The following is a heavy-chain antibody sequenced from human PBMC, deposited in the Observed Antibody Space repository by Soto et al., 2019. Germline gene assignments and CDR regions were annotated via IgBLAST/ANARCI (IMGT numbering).Heavy chain of an antibody. CDR2: IYPYDSGT. CDR3: ARHLVGSTRGNFDY. V-gene: IGHV5-51*01. Sequence: GESLKISCKTSGYRFTRYWLVLVRQMPGKGMDLMGNIYPYDSGTGYRPSFPGQVTLSADTSITTAYRQWSGLRASDTAMYFCARHLVGSTRGNFDYWGQGTLVTVSS. D-gene: IGHD2-2*01. J-gene: IGHJ4*01. CDR1: GYRFTRYW.